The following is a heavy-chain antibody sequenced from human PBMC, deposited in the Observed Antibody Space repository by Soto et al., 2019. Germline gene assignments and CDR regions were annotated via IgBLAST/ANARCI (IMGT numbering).Heavy chain of an antibody. J-gene: IGHJ3*02. CDR2: ISGSGGST. CDR1: GFTFISYA. D-gene: IGHD3-3*01. CDR3: AKDRGDYDFWSGYYLDI. Sequence: GGSLRLSCAASGFTFISYAMSWVRQAPGKGLEWVSAISGSGGSTYYADSVKGRFTISRDNSKNTLYLQMNSLRAEDAAVYYCAKDRGDYDFWSGYYLDIWGQGTMVTVSS. V-gene: IGHV3-23*01.